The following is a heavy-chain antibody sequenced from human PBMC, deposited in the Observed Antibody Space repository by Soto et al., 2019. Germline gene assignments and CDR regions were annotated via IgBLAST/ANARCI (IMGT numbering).Heavy chain of an antibody. CDR1: GGSISSYY. V-gene: IGHV4-59*08. CDR2: IYYSGST. Sequence: QVQLQESGPGLVKPSETLSLTCTVSGGSISSYYWSWIRQPPGKGLEWIGYIYYSGSTNYNPSLLSRVTISVDTSKNQFSLKLSSVTAADTAVYYCARRDRRGGFDYWGQGTLVTVSS. D-gene: IGHD3-16*01. J-gene: IGHJ4*02. CDR3: ARRDRRGGFDY.